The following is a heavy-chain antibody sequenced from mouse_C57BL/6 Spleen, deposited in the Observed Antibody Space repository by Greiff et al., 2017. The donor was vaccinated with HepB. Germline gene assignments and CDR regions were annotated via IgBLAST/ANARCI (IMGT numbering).Heavy chain of an antibody. CDR2: IDPENGDT. CDR1: GFNIKDDY. CDR3: TANYYGYYFYY. V-gene: IGHV14-4*01. Sequence: VQLQQSGAELVRPGASVKLSCTASGFNIKDDYMHWVKQRPEQGLEWIGWIDPENGDTEYASKFQGKATITADTSSNTAYLQLSSLTSEDTAVYYCTANYYGYYFYYWGQGTTLTVSS. J-gene: IGHJ2*01. D-gene: IGHD2-2*01.